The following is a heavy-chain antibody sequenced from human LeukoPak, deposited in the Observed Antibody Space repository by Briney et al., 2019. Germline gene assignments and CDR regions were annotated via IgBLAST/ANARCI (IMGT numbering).Heavy chain of an antibody. J-gene: IGHJ4*02. CDR3: AGSITLVRGVIENVY. CDR2: IYIDGTT. Sequence: SETLSLTCTVSGGSISSYYWSWIRQSARTGLEWIGRIYIDGTTNYNPSPKSRASMSVDTSKNQFSLWLNSVTAADTAIYYCAGSITLVRGVIENVYWGQGALVTVSS. V-gene: IGHV4-4*07. D-gene: IGHD3-10*01. CDR1: GGSISSYY.